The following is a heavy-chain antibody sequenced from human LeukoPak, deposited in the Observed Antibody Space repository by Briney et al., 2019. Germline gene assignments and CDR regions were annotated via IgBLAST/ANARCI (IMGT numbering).Heavy chain of an antibody. J-gene: IGHJ4*02. CDR2: ISRSSSYI. Sequence: PGGSLRLSCAASGFTFSRYSMNWVRQAPGKGLEWVSSISRSSSYIYYADSMKGRFTISRDNANNSLFLQMNSLRAEDTAVYYCARGGVSVGGNFDYWGQGTLVTVSS. CDR1: GFTFSRYS. CDR3: ARGGVSVGGNFDY. V-gene: IGHV3-21*01. D-gene: IGHD4-23*01.